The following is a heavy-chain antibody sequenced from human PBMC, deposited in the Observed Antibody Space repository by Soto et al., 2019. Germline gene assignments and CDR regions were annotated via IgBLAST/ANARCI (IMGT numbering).Heavy chain of an antibody. J-gene: IGHJ5*02. CDR3: ARDPDVIVGATPNWFDP. CDR1: GFTFSSYS. D-gene: IGHD1-26*01. Sequence: PGGSLRLSCAASGFTFSSYSMNWVRQAPGKGLEWVSSISSSSSYIYYADSVKGRFTISRDNAKNSLYLQMNSLRAEDTAVYYCARDPDVIVGATPNWFDPWGQGTLVTVSS. CDR2: ISSSSSYI. V-gene: IGHV3-21*01.